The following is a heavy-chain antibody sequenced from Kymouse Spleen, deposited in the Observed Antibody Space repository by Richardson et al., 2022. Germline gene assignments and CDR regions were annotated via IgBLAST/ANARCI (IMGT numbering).Heavy chain of an antibody. CDR1: GGSFSGYY. Sequence: QVQLQQWGAGLLKPSETLSLTCAVYGGSFSGYYWSWIRQPPGKGLEWIGEINHSGSTNYNPSLKSRVTISVDTSKNQFSLKLSSVTAADTAVYYCARIIAVAGGYFDYWGQGTLVTVSS. D-gene: IGHD6-19*01. CDR2: INHSGST. J-gene: IGHJ4*02. CDR3: ARIIAVAGGYFDY. V-gene: IGHV4-34*01.